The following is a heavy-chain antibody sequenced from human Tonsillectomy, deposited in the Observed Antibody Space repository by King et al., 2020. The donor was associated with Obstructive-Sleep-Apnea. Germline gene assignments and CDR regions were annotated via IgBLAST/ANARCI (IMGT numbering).Heavy chain of an antibody. CDR2: IYWDDDK. CDR3: ARQNYGMAV. V-gene: IGHV2-5*02. J-gene: IGHJ6*02. Sequence: TLKESGPTLVKPTQTLTLTCTFSGFSLSTSEVGVGWIRQPPGKALEWLALIYWDDDKRYSPSLKSRLTITKDTSKNQVVLTMTNLDPVDTATYYFARQNYGMAVWGQGTTVTVSS. CDR1: GFSLSTSEVG.